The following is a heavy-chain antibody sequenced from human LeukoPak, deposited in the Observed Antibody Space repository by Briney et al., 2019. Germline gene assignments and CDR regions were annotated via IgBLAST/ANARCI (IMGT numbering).Heavy chain of an antibody. CDR3: AREKPRGIRGGDGMYYFDY. CDR1: GYTFTSYG. CDR2: ISAYNGNT. J-gene: IGHJ4*02. D-gene: IGHD2-21*02. Sequence: ASVKVSCKASGYTFTSYGISWVRQAPGQGLEWMGWISAYNGNTNYAQKLQGRDTMTTDTSTSTAYMELRSLRSDDTAVYYCAREKPRGIRGGDGMYYFDYWGQGTLVTVSS. V-gene: IGHV1-18*04.